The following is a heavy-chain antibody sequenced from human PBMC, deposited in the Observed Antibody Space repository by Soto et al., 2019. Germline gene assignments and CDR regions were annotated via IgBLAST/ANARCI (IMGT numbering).Heavy chain of an antibody. CDR2: IYDSGVT. J-gene: IGHJ3*01. D-gene: IGHD5-18*01. CDR1: GAVVTSGENY. Sequence: SETLSLTCSVSGAVVTSGENYWSWVRQPPGKCLEWLGYIYDSGVTSYTPALKSRVTLWLDRPNYQVSLKLRSVTAADTAVYFCVRDLAHGYTRNVWGHGTLVTVSS. CDR3: VRDLAHGYTRNV. V-gene: IGHV4-30-4*08.